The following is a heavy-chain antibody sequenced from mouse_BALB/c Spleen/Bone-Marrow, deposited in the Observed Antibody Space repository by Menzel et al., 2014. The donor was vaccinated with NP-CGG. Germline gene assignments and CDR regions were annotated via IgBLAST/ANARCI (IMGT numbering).Heavy chain of an antibody. Sequence: EVMLVESGPELVKPGASVKISCKASGYTFTDYNMHWVKQSHGKGLEWIGYIYPYNGGTGYNQKFKSKATLTVDNSSSTAYMELRSLTSEDSAVYYCARGGDRYDDWFAYWGQGTLVTVSA. CDR1: GYTFTDYN. CDR2: IYPYNGGT. CDR3: ARGGDRYDDWFAY. V-gene: IGHV1S29*02. J-gene: IGHJ3*01. D-gene: IGHD2-14*01.